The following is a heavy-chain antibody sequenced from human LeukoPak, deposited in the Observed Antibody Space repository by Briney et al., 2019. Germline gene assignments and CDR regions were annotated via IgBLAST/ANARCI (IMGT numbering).Heavy chain of an antibody. Sequence: GGSLRLSCAGSGFIFSSYSMNWVRQAPGKGLDWVSYISSHSSYTYYADSLKGRFTISRDNSKNTLYLQMNSLRAEDTAVYYCAKDLQWLVHYYYYMDVWGKGTTVTVSS. J-gene: IGHJ6*03. CDR3: AKDLQWLVHYYYYMDV. CDR2: ISSHSSYT. CDR1: GFIFSSYS. V-gene: IGHV3-21*01. D-gene: IGHD6-19*01.